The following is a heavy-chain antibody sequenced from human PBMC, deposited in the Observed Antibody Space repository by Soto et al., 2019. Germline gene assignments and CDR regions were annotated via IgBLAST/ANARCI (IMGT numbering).Heavy chain of an antibody. Sequence: VKVSCKASGYTFTSYYMHWVRQAPGQGLEWMGIINPSGGSTSYAQKFQGRVTMTRDTSTSTVYMELSSLRSEDTAVYYCARDCVLVPAANGYYYNGLDVWGQGTTVTVSS. CDR2: INPSGGST. V-gene: IGHV1-46*01. D-gene: IGHD2-2*01. CDR1: GYTFTSYY. J-gene: IGHJ6*02. CDR3: ARDCVLVPAANGYYYNGLDV.